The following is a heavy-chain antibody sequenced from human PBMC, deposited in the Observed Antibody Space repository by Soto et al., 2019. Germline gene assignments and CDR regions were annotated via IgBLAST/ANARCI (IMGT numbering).Heavy chain of an antibody. V-gene: IGHV4-59*01. Sequence: PSETLSLTCTVSGGSISSYYWSWIRQPPGKGLEWIGYIYYSGSTNYNPSLKSRVTISVDTSKNQFSLKLSSVTAADTAVYYCARGEGGDHYSTTFDYWGQGTLVTVSS. CDR1: GGSISSYY. D-gene: IGHD3-16*01. J-gene: IGHJ4*02. CDR3: ARGEGGDHYSTTFDY. CDR2: IYYSGST.